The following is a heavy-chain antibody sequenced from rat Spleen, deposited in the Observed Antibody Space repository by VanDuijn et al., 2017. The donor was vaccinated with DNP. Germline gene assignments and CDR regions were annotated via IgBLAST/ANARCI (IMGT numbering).Heavy chain of an antibody. D-gene: IGHD1-7*01. J-gene: IGHJ2*01. CDR3: VRHSMGVDY. CDR2: ISYSGTT. Sequence: EVQLQESGPGLVKPSQSLSLTCSVTGYSITSNFRWSWIRKFPGNTLEWIGHISYSGTTSYNPSLKSRVSITRDTSKNQFFLHLNSVTAEDTATYYCVRHSMGVDYWGQGVMVTVSS. CDR1: GYSITSNF. V-gene: IGHV3-1*01.